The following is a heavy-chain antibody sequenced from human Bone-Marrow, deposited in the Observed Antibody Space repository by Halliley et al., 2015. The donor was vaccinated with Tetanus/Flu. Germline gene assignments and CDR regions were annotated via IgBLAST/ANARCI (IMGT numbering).Heavy chain of an antibody. CDR2: INHSRGT. Sequence: EWMGEINHSRGTNHTPSLKSRVTISLDKSKNRFPLKGTSVTAADTGVYYCARGATLGHLDVWGQGTTVTVSS. J-gene: IGHJ6*02. CDR3: ARGATLGHLDV. V-gene: IGHV4-4*02. D-gene: IGHD3-16*01.